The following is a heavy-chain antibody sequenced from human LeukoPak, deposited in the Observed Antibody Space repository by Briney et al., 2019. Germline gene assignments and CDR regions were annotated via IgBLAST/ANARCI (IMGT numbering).Heavy chain of an antibody. Sequence: ASVKVFCKASGYTFTSYYMHWVRQAPGQGLEWMGIINPSGGSTSYAQKFQGRVTMTRDTSTSTVYMELSSLRSEDTAVYYCARGGFRLEWVFYNNWFDPWGQGTLVTVSS. CDR2: INPSGGST. CDR1: GYTFTSYY. J-gene: IGHJ5*02. D-gene: IGHD3-3*01. CDR3: ARGGFRLEWVFYNNWFDP. V-gene: IGHV1-46*01.